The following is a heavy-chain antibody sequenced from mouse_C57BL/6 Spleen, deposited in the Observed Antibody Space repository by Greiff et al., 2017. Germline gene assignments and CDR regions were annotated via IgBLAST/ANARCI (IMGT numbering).Heavy chain of an antibody. CDR2: ISSGGSYT. CDR1: GFTFSSYG. D-gene: IGHD2-2*01. Sequence: DVKLVESGGDLVKPGGSLKLSCAASGFTFSSYGMSWVRQTPDKRLEWVATISSGGSYTYYPDSVKGRFTISRDNAKNTLYLQMSSLKSEDTAMYYCARQWYGYDGGFAYWGQGTLVTVSA. CDR3: ARQWYGYDGGFAY. J-gene: IGHJ3*01. V-gene: IGHV5-6*02.